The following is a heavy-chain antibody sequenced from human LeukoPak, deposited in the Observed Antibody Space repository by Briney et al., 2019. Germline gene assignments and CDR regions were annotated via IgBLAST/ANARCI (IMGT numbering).Heavy chain of an antibody. CDR3: ARAYSSSWLPNWFDP. Sequence: PSETLSLTCTVSGGSISSGSYYWSWIRQPAGKGLEWIGRIYTSGSTNYNPSLKSRVTISVDTSKNQFSLKLSSVTAADTAVYYCARAYSSSWLPNWFDPWGQGTLVTVSS. CDR2: IYTSGST. D-gene: IGHD6-13*01. J-gene: IGHJ5*02. CDR1: GGSISSGSYY. V-gene: IGHV4-61*02.